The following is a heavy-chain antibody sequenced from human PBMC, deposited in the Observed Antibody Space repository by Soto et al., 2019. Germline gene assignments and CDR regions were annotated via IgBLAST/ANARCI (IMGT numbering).Heavy chain of an antibody. CDR2: ISSSSSTI. Sequence: GGSLRLSCAASGFTFSSYSMNWVRQAPGKGLEWVSYISSSSSTIYYADSVKGRFTISRDNAKNSLYLQMNSLRDEDTAVYYCARTGTMTGSYAFDIWGQGTMVTVSS. D-gene: IGHD3-22*01. V-gene: IGHV3-48*02. CDR1: GFTFSSYS. CDR3: ARTGTMTGSYAFDI. J-gene: IGHJ3*02.